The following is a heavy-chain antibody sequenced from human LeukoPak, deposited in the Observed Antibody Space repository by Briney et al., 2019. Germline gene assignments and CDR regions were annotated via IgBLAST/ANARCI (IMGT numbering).Heavy chain of an antibody. D-gene: IGHD3-9*01. CDR3: ARDDYDILTGYYKRLDY. V-gene: IGHV3-21*01. J-gene: IGHJ4*02. CDR2: ISSSSSYI. CDR1: GFTFSSYS. Sequence: PGGSLRLSCAASGFTFSSYSMNWVRQAPGKGLEWVSSISSSSSYIYYADSVKGQFTISRDNAKNSLYLQMNSLRAEDTAVYYCARDDYDILTGYYKRLDYWGQGTLVTVSS.